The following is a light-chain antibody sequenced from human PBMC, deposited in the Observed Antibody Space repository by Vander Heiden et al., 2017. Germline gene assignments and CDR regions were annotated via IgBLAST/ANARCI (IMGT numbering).Light chain of an antibody. V-gene: IGKV1-9*01. CDR1: KGISSY. J-gene: IGKJ2*01. CDR3: QQLKSYPPYT. CDR2: AAS. Sequence: DIQLTQSPSFLSASVGDRVTITCRASKGISSYLAWYQQKPGKAPRLRIYAASTVQSGVPSRFSGSGSGTGFKLTINGLQPEDFATYYCQQLKSYPPYTFGQGTKLEIK.